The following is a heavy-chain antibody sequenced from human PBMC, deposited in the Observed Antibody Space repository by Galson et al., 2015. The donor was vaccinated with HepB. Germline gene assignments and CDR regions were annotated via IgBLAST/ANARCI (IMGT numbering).Heavy chain of an antibody. V-gene: IGHV3-11*01. CDR1: EFTFSDVY. CDR2: ISSSGSTI. CDR3: ARAALGWFDP. Sequence: SLRLSCAASEFTFSDVYMSWIRQAPGKGLEWVSYISSSGSTISYADSVKGRFTISRDNAKNSLYLQMNSLRAEDTAVYYCARAALGWFDPWDQGTLVTVSS. J-gene: IGHJ5*02.